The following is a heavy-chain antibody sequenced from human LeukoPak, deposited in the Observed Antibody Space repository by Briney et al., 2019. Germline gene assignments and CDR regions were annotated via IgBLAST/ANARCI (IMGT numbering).Heavy chain of an antibody. Sequence: PEGSLRLSCAASGFTFSSYAMSWVRQAPGKGLEWVSAISGSGGSTYYADSVKGRFTISRDNSKNTLYLQMNSLRAEDTAVYYCAKFIAVAGAHFDYWGQGTLVTVSS. V-gene: IGHV3-23*01. CDR2: ISGSGGST. J-gene: IGHJ4*02. CDR3: AKFIAVAGAHFDY. D-gene: IGHD6-19*01. CDR1: GFTFSSYA.